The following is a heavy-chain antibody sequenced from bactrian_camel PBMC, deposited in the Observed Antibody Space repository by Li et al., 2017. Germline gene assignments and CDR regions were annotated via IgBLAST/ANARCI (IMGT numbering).Heavy chain of an antibody. D-gene: IGHD6*01. CDR2: IYTGGGST. CDR3: AADPPPTVVAGLPDVADFGY. J-gene: IGHJ6*01. V-gene: IGHV3S40*01. CDR1: GLTASNTY. Sequence: VQLVESGGGSVQAGYSLRLSCAASGLTASNTYMAWFRQAPGREREGVAAIYTGGGSTYYADSVKGRFTISQDDAKNTVYLQMNSLKPEDTAMYYCAADPPPTVVAGLPDVADFGYWGQGTQVTVS.